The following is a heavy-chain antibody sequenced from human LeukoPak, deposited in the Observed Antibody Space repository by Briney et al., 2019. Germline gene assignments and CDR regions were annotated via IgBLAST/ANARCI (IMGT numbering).Heavy chain of an antibody. CDR2: INHSGST. Sequence: PSETLSLTCAVYGGSFSGYYWSWIRQPPGKGLEWIGEINHSGSTNYNPSLKSRVTISVDTSKNQFSLKLSSVTAADTAVYYCARAKNHRDSYYYGSGRSYYFDYWGQGTLVTVSS. J-gene: IGHJ4*02. D-gene: IGHD3-10*01. V-gene: IGHV4-34*01. CDR1: GGSFSGYY. CDR3: ARAKNHRDSYYYGSGRSYYFDY.